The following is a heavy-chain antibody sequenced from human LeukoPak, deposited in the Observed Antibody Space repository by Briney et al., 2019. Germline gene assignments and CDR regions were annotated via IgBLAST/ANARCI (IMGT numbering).Heavy chain of an antibody. CDR2: ISNDGGST. CDR3: ASLNFGPDY. J-gene: IGHJ4*02. Sequence: AGGSLRLSCVASAFTFSDYWMHWVRHAPGKGLVWVSGISNDGGSTYYADSVKGRFTISRDNAKNTLYLQMNSLRAEDTAVYYCASLNFGPDYWGQGTLVTVSS. CDR1: AFTFSDYW. V-gene: IGHV3-74*01. D-gene: IGHD1-1*01.